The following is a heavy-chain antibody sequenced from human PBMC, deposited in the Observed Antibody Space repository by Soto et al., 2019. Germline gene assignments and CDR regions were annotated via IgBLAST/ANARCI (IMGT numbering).Heavy chain of an antibody. D-gene: IGHD4-17*01. CDR1: GGTFSSYA. CDR3: ARCGPESGTTVTTLGYSDLVTAREYYYYGMDV. CDR2: IIPIFGTA. Sequence: QVQLVQSGVEVKKPGSSVKVSCKASGGTFSSYAISWVRQAPGQGLEWMGGIIPIFGTANYAQKFQGRVTITADESTSTAYMELSSLRSEDTAVYYCARCGPESGTTVTTLGYSDLVTAREYYYYGMDVWGQGTTVTVSS. J-gene: IGHJ6*02. V-gene: IGHV1-69*01.